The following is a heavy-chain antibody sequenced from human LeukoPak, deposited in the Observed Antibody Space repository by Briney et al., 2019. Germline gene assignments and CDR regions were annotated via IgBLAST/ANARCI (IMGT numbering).Heavy chain of an antibody. CDR1: VGSVISGSYY. J-gene: IGHJ4*02. Sequence: SETLSLTCTVSVGSVISGSYYWSWIRQPPGKGLEWIGYIYYSGSTNYNPSLKSRVTISVDTSKNQFSLKLSSVTAADTAVYYCARGPSIAARPVDYWGQGTLVTVSS. V-gene: IGHV4-61*01. D-gene: IGHD6-6*01. CDR2: IYYSGST. CDR3: ARGPSIAARPVDY.